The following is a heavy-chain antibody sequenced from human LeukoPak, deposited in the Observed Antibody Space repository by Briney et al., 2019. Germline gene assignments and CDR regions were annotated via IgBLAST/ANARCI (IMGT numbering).Heavy chain of an antibody. CDR3: ARATLDSSGRFDY. J-gene: IGHJ4*02. CDR2: IYYFGST. D-gene: IGHD3-22*01. CDR1: GGSISSYY. Sequence: SETLSLSCTFSGGSISSYYWSWIREPPGKGLEWIVYIYYFGSTDYNPSLKSRVTISKDTSKTQFSLRLSSVTAPDTAVYYCARATLDSSGRFDYWGQGTLVTVSS. V-gene: IGHV4-59*01.